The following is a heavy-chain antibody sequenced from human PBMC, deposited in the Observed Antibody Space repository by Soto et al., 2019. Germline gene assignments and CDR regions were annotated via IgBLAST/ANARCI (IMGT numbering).Heavy chain of an antibody. J-gene: IGHJ6*02. CDR3: ARAFSSSWLNHHYGMDV. CDR1: GGSISSSSYY. V-gene: IGHV4-39*01. D-gene: IGHD6-13*01. CDR2: IYYSGST. Sequence: SETLSLTCTVSGGSISSSSYYWGWIRQPPGKGLEWIGSIYYSGSTYYNPSLKSRVTISVDTSKNQFSLKLSSVTAADTAVYYFARAFSSSWLNHHYGMDVWGQGTTVTVSS.